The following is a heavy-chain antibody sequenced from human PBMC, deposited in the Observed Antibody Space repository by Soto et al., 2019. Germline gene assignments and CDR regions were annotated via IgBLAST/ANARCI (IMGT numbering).Heavy chain of an antibody. Sequence: QVQLVQSGAEVKKPGSSVKVSCKASGGTFSSYAISWVRQAPGQGLEWMGGIIPIFGTADYAQKFQGRVTIIADESTSTAYMELSSLRSEGTAVYYCASHSYGTDKYYYGMDVWGQGTKVTVSS. V-gene: IGHV1-69*12. CDR2: IIPIFGTA. J-gene: IGHJ6*02. D-gene: IGHD5-18*01. CDR3: ASHSYGTDKYYYGMDV. CDR1: GGTFSSYA.